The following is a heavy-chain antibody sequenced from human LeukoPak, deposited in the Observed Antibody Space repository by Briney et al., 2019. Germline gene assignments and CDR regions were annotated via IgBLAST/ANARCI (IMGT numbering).Heavy chain of an antibody. Sequence: GGSLRLSCAASEFSVGSNYMTWVRQAPGKGLEWVSLIYSGGSTYYADSVKGRFTISRDNSKNTLYLQMNSLRAEDTAVYYCARYDYGDYLFDYWGQGTLVTVSS. D-gene: IGHD4-17*01. CDR3: ARYDYGDYLFDY. CDR1: EFSVGSNY. V-gene: IGHV3-66*01. CDR2: IYSGGST. J-gene: IGHJ4*02.